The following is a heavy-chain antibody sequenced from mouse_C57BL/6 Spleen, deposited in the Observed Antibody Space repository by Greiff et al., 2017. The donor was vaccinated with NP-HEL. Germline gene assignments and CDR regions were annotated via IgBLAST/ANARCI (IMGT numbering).Heavy chain of an antibody. D-gene: IGHD1-1*01. J-gene: IGHJ4*01. V-gene: IGHV14-2*01. CDR3: ARDTTVVQAMDY. CDR1: GFNIKDYY. Sequence: EVKVVESGAELVKPGASVKLSCTASGFNIKDYYMHWVKQRTEQGLEWIGRIDPEDGETKYAPKFQGKATITADTSSNTAYLQLSSLTSEDTAVYYCARDTTVVQAMDYWGKGTSVTVSS. CDR2: IDPEDGET.